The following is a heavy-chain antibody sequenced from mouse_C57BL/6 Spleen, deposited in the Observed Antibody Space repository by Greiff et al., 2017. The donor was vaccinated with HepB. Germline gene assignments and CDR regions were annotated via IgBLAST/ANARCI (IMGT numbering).Heavy chain of an antibody. D-gene: IGHD1-1*01. J-gene: IGHJ1*03. V-gene: IGHV1-53*01. Sequence: QVQLQQPGTELVKPGASVKLSCKASGYTFTSYWMHWVKQRPGQGLEWIGNINPSNGGTNYNEKFKSKATLTVDKSSSTAYMQLSSLTSEDSAVYYCARWGLLLPKRYFDVWGTGTTVTVSS. CDR3: ARWGLLLPKRYFDV. CDR2: INPSNGGT. CDR1: GYTFTSYW.